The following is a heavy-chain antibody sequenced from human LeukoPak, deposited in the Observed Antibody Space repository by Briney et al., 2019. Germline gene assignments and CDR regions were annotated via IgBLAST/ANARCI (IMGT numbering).Heavy chain of an antibody. V-gene: IGHV4-34*01. CDR1: GGSFSGYY. CDR3: ARRNIVGANSKWFDP. Sequence: SETLSLTCAVYGGSFSGYYWSWIRQPPGKGLEWIGEINHSGSTNYNPSLKSRVTISVDTSKNQFSLKLSSVTAADTAVYYCARRNIVGANSKWFDPWGQGTLVTVSS. D-gene: IGHD1-26*01. CDR2: INHSGST. J-gene: IGHJ5*02.